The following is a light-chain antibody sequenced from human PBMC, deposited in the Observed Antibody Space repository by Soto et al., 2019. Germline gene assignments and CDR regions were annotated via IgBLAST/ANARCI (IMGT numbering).Light chain of an antibody. V-gene: IGKV3-15*01. J-gene: IGKJ3*01. Sequence: EIVMTQSPATLSVSPGERATLSCRASQSVSTNLAWYQQKPGQAPRLLIYGASTRATGIPARFSGGGSGTEFTLTISSLQSEDFAVYYRQQYNNWPLTFGPGTRWIS. CDR2: GAS. CDR1: QSVSTN. CDR3: QQYNNWPLT.